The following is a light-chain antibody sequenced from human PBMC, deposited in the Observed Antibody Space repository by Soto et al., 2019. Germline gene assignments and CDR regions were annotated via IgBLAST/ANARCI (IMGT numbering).Light chain of an antibody. Sequence: QSVLTQPASVSGSPGQSITISCSGTNSDVGAYDYVSWYQQHPGKAPKLMIYDVSVRPSGVSTRFSGSKSGNTASLTISGLQPEDDADYYCCSFTTSPSFVFGTGTKLTVL. J-gene: IGLJ1*01. CDR3: CSFTTSPSFV. CDR2: DVS. CDR1: NSDVGAYDY. V-gene: IGLV2-14*01.